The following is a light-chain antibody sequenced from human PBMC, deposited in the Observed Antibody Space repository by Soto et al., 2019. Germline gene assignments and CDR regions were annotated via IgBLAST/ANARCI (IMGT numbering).Light chain of an antibody. CDR3: GSYTTYRPYV. V-gene: IGLV2-14*01. Sequence: QLVLTQPASVSGSPGQSITIPCTGTSSDIGNYNSVSWYQQHPGKAPKLIIFEVTNRPSGVSDRFSGSKSGNTASLTISGLQADDEADYYCGSYTTYRPYVFGSGTKLTVL. J-gene: IGLJ1*01. CDR2: EVT. CDR1: SSDIGNYNS.